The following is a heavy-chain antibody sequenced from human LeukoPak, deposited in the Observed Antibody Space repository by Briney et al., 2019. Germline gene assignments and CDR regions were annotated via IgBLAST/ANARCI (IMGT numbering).Heavy chain of an antibody. V-gene: IGHV4-59*12. CDR1: GGSISSYY. Sequence: SETLSLTCTVSGGSISSYYWSWIRQPPGKGLEWIGYIYYSGSTNYNPSLKSRVTISVDTSKNQFSLKLSSVTAADTAVYYCARVLLSYSSSWSPPLYFDYWGQGTLVTVSS. CDR3: ARVLLSYSSSWSPPLYFDY. CDR2: IYYSGST. J-gene: IGHJ4*02. D-gene: IGHD6-13*01.